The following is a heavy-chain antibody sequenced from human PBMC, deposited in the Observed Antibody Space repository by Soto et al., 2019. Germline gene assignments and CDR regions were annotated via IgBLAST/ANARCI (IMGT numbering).Heavy chain of an antibody. V-gene: IGHV4-39*07. J-gene: IGHJ5*02. CDR2: IYYSGST. Sequence: SETLSLTCTFSGGSIXSSSYYLGWIRQPPGKGLEWIGSIYYSGSTYYNPSLKSRVTISVDTSKNQFSLKLSSVTAADTAVYYCARDKSTSGWSTNWFDPWGQGTLVTVSS. CDR3: ARDKSTSGWSTNWFDP. CDR1: GGSIXSSSYY. D-gene: IGHD6-19*01.